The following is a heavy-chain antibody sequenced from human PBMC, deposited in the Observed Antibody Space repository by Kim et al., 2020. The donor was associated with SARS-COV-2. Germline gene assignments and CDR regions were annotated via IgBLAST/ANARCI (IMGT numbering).Heavy chain of an antibody. D-gene: IGHD1-26*01. CDR3: AADHISLPLGV. J-gene: IGHJ6*02. V-gene: IGHV1-58*01. Sequence: SVKVSCKASGFTFTSSVVQWVRQARGQRLEWIGWIVVGSGNTNYAQKFQERVTITRDMSTSTAYMELSSLRSEDTAVYYCAADHISLPLGVWGQGTTVTVSS. CDR1: GFTFTSSV. CDR2: IVVGSGNT.